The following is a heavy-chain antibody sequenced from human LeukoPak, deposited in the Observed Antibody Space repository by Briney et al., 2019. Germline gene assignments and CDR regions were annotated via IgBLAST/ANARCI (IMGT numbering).Heavy chain of an antibody. V-gene: IGHV4-30-2*01. CDR1: GGSISSGGYS. J-gene: IGHJ4*02. D-gene: IGHD3/OR15-3a*01. CDR2: IYHSGST. CDR3: ARSFLDAGVLFDY. Sequence: PSQTLSLTCAVSGGSISSGGYSWSWIRQPPGKGLEWIGYIYHSGSTYYNPSLKSRVTISVDRSKNQFSLKLSSVTAADTAVYYCARSFLDAGVLFDYWGQGTLVTVSS.